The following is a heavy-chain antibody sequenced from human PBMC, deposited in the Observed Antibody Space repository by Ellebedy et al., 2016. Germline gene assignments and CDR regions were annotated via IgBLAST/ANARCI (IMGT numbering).Heavy chain of an antibody. V-gene: IGHV4-34*01. CDR2: INDSGSA. CDR1: GGSFSGYQ. D-gene: IGHD5-24*01. J-gene: IGHJ5*02. Sequence: SETLSLTCVVYGGSFSGYQWSWIRQPPGKGLEWIGEINDSGSANNDPSLKSRVTISVDTSKNQFSLNLTSVTAADTAVYYCARGPRQRWMHLGAWFDPWGQGTLVTVSS. CDR3: ARGPRQRWMHLGAWFDP.